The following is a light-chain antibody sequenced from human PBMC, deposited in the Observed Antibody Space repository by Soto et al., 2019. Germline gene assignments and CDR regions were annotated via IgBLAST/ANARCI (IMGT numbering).Light chain of an antibody. V-gene: IGLV2-8*01. CDR3: SSYAGSNWYV. CDR2: EVN. Sequence: QSALTQPPSAYGSPGQSVTISCTGTNSDVGGYNYVSWYQQYPGKAPKLIIYEVNERPSGVPDRFSGSKSGNTASLTVSGLQTADEADYYCSSYAGSNWYVFGTGTKVTVL. J-gene: IGLJ1*01. CDR1: NSDVGGYNY.